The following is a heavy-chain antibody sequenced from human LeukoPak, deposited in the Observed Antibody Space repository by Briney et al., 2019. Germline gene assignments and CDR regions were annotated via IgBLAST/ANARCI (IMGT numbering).Heavy chain of an antibody. CDR3: ARAMGIVVPAADAFDI. D-gene: IGHD2-2*01. CDR2: IYFSGST. Sequence: ETLSLTCTVSGGSVSSGSYYWSWIRQPPGKGLEWIGYIYFSGSTNYNPSLKSRVTISVDTSKNQFSLKLSSVTAADTAVYYCARAMGIVVPAADAFDIWGQGTMVTVSS. J-gene: IGHJ3*02. V-gene: IGHV4-61*01. CDR1: GGSVSSGSYY.